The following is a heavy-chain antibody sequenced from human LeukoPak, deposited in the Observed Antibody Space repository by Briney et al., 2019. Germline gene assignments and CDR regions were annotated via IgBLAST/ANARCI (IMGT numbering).Heavy chain of an antibody. V-gene: IGHV4-34*01. D-gene: IGHD3-22*01. CDR3: ARQDDYYDSSGYYFAPKYYFDY. CDR1: GGSFSGYY. J-gene: IGHJ4*02. CDR2: INHSGST. Sequence: SETLSLTCAVYGGSFSGYYWSWIRQPPGKGLEWIGEINHSGSTNYNPSLKSRVTISVDTSKNQFSLKLSSVTAADTAVYYCARQDDYYDSSGYYFAPKYYFDYWGQGTLVTVSS.